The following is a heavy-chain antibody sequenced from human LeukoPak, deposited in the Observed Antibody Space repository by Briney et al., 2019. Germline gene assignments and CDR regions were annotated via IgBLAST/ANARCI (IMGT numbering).Heavy chain of an antibody. CDR2: IYYSETT. CDR3: ARQASDYYYYYIDV. V-gene: IGHV4-39*01. Sequence: PSETLSLTCTVSGGSISSTGYYWDWIRQPPGKGLEWIGSIYYSETTYYNSSLKSRVTISLNTSKNQFSLRLNSVTAADTAVYYCARQASDYYYYYIDVWGKGATVTVSS. J-gene: IGHJ6*03. CDR1: GGSISSTGYY.